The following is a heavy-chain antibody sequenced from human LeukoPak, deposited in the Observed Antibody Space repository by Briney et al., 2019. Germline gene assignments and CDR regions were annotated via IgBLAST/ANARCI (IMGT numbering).Heavy chain of an antibody. CDR3: ARDSIAARQVPFDY. J-gene: IGHJ4*02. CDR2: ISYDGSNK. Sequence: GGSLRLYCAASGFTFSSYAMHWVRQAPGKGLEWVAVISYDGSNKYYADSVKGRFTISRDNSKNTLYLQMNSLRAEDTAVYYCARDSIAARQVPFDYWGQGTLVTVSS. V-gene: IGHV3-30-3*01. CDR1: GFTFSSYA. D-gene: IGHD6-6*01.